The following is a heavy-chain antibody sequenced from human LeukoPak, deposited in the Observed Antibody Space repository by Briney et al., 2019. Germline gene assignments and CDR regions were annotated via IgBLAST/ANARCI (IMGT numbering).Heavy chain of an antibody. J-gene: IGHJ4*02. V-gene: IGHV1-24*01. Sequence: GASVKVSCKVSGYSLTALSMHWVRQAPGKGLEWMGGFDPEVGKTMYAEKLDGRLTVTDDTSTDTAYMQLSSLRSEDTAVYYCARDRWGFGELPWGYWGQGTLVTVSS. CDR3: ARDRWGFGELPWGY. D-gene: IGHD3-10*01. CDR1: GYSLTALS. CDR2: FDPEVGKT.